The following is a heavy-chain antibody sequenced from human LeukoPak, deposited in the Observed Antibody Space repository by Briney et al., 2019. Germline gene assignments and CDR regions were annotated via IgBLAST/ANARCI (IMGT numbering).Heavy chain of an antibody. CDR2: ISRSSSTI. Sequence: GGSLRLSCAASGFTFSTYSMNWVRQAPGKGLEWVSYISRSSSTIYYADSVRGRFTISRDNAKNSLYLQMNSLRDEDTAVYYCARDQGDNYDSSGYYPYWGQGTLVSVSS. D-gene: IGHD3-22*01. CDR1: GFTFSTYS. J-gene: IGHJ4*02. V-gene: IGHV3-48*02. CDR3: ARDQGDNYDSSGYYPY.